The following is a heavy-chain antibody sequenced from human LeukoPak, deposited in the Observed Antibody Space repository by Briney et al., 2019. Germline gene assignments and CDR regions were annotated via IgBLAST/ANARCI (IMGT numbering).Heavy chain of an antibody. V-gene: IGHV4-39*01. CDR2: IYDSGDT. CDR3: ARHGRPGYGGYENAFDI. CDR1: GGSISSSTYY. J-gene: IGHJ3*02. Sequence: SETLSLTCTVSGGSISSSTYYWDWIRQPPGQGLGWIGNIYDSGDTYYTPSLKSRVTMFVDTSKNQFSLKLSSVTAADTAVYYCARHGRPGYGGYENAFDIWGQGTMVTVSS. D-gene: IGHD5-12*01.